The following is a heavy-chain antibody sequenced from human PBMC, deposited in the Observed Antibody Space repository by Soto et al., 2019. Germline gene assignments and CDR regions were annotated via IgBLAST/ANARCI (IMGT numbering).Heavy chain of an antibody. Sequence: GASVKVSCKASGYTFTSYGISWVRQAPGQGLEWMGWISAYNGNTNYAQKLQGRVTMTTDTSTSTAYMELNSLRAEDTAVYYCAKDQLYIRGVIHNWFDPWGRGTLVTVSS. CDR3: AKDQLYIRGVIHNWFDP. CDR1: GYTFTSYG. V-gene: IGHV1-18*01. D-gene: IGHD3-10*02. CDR2: ISAYNGNT. J-gene: IGHJ5*02.